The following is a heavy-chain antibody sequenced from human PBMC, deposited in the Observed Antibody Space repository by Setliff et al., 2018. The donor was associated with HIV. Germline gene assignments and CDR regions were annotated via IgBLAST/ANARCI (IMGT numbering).Heavy chain of an antibody. Sequence: GASVKVSCKASGYTFTSYYMHWVRRGPGQGLEWMGMINPSGVTTNYAQKFQGRITMTRDTSTSTVYMELRSLRSEDTAVYYCARDRLHYYDSSVYYYGAPFDIWGQGTMVTVSS. CDR1: GYTFTSYY. J-gene: IGHJ3*02. CDR2: INPSGVTT. CDR3: ARDRLHYYDSSVYYYGAPFDI. V-gene: IGHV1-46*01. D-gene: IGHD3-22*01.